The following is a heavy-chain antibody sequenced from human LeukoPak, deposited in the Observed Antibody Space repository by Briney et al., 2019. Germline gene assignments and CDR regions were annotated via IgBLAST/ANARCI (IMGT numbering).Heavy chain of an antibody. CDR3: ARTYGTYDSSGFDY. CDR2: IYYSGST. Sequence: SETLSLTCTVSGGSISSSSYYWGWIRQPPGKGLEWIGSIYYSGSTYYNPSLKSRVTISVDTSKNQFSLKPSSVTAADTAVYYCARTYGTYDSSGFDYWGQGTLVTVSS. V-gene: IGHV4-39*07. J-gene: IGHJ4*02. D-gene: IGHD3-22*01. CDR1: GGSISSSSYY.